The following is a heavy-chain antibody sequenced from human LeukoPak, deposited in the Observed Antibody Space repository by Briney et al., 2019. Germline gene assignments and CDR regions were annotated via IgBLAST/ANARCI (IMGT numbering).Heavy chain of an antibody. CDR3: ARLPDSSGYYSHSYYYMDV. Sequence: GESLKISCKGSGYSFTNYWIGWVRQMPGEDLEWMGTIYPGDSHTTYSPSFQGQVTISADKSISTAYLQWSSLQASDTAMYYCARLPDSSGYYSHSYYYMDVWGKGTTVTVSS. V-gene: IGHV5-51*01. CDR2: IYPGDSHT. CDR1: GYSFTNYW. J-gene: IGHJ6*03. D-gene: IGHD3-22*01.